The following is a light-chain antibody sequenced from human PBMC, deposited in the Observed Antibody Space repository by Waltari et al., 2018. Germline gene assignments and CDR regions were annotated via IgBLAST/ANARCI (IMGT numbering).Light chain of an antibody. CDR3: QQYNNWPPLT. V-gene: IGKV3-15*01. CDR1: QSVSSN. CDR2: GAS. Sequence: EIVMTPSPATLSVSPGDIATLSCRASQSVSSNFAGYPQKPGQAPRLLLYGASTRGTGIPARFSGSGSGTEFTLTISSLQSEDCAVYYGQQYNNWPPLTFGGGTKVEIK. J-gene: IGKJ4*01.